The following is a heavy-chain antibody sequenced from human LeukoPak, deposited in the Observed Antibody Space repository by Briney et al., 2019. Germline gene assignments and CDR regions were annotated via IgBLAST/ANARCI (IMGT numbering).Heavy chain of an antibody. J-gene: IGHJ6*02. CDR3: ARICGSGSNDNVRAGHVMDV. CDR2: IDSSSSYI. D-gene: IGHD3-10*01. V-gene: IGHV3-21*06. CDR1: GFTLRRYS. Sequence: PGGSLTLSCIPAGFTLRRYSINWVRQAAGKGREWVVVIDSSSSYIYDANPVKGEFSTSRNNAKNSLYLQMNSLRAENRAFYSCARICGSGSNDNVRAGHVMDVWGQETTVTVSS.